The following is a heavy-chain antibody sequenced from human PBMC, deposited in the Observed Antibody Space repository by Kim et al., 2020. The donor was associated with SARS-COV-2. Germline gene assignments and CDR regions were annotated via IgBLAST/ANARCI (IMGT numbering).Heavy chain of an antibody. J-gene: IGHJ4*02. CDR1: GFTFSLFG. CDR3: AREIPLNWGAFRYYSDH. D-gene: IGHD1-26*01. CDR2: IRHDGTTE. Sequence: GGSLRLSCAASGFTFSLFGMHWVRQAPGKGLEWVASIRHDGTTEDYTDSVKGRFTISRENFKNTLYLLMTRLRAEDTAVYYCAREIPLNWGAFRYYSDHWGQGTLVRVSS. V-gene: IGHV3-30*12.